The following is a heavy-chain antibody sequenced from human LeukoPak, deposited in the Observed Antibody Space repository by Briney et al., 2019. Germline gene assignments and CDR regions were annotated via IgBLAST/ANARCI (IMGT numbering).Heavy chain of an antibody. J-gene: IGHJ3*02. CDR1: GVSISSYY. V-gene: IGHV4-4*07. CDR2: IYITGYT. Sequence: KPSETLSLTCTISGVSISSYYWNWIRQPADKGLEWIGRIYITGYTKYNPSLKSRVTMSVDTSNYQLSLNLKSVTAADTGVYYCAGSKGRPVRPYAFDIWGQGTMVTVSS. CDR3: AGSKGRPVRPYAFDI. D-gene: IGHD3-10*01.